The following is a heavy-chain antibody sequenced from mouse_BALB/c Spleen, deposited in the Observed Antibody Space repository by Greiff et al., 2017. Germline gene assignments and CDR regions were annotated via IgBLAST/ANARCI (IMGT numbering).Heavy chain of an antibody. V-gene: IGHV1-77*01. D-gene: IGHD1-1*01. Sequence: LVESGAELARPGASVKLSCKASGYTFTDYYINWVKQRTGQGLEWIGEIYPGSGNTKYNEKFKGKATLTADTSSSTAYMQLSSLTSEDSAVYFCARWGGSSFYAMDYWGQGTSVTVSS. CDR1: GYTFTDYY. CDR3: ARWGGSSFYAMDY. CDR2: IYPGSGNT. J-gene: IGHJ4*01.